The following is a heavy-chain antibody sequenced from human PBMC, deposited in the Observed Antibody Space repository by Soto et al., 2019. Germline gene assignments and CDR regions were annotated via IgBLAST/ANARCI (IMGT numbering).Heavy chain of an antibody. V-gene: IGHV3-9*01. CDR2: ISWNSGSI. J-gene: IGHJ4*02. Sequence: GGSLRLSCAASGFTFDDYAMHWVRQAPGKGLEWVSGISWNSGSIGYADSVKGRFTISRDNAKNSLYLQMNSLRAEDTALYYCARGDIASYYDFWSGYGSRYDYWGQGTLVTVSS. D-gene: IGHD3-3*01. CDR3: ARGDIASYYDFWSGYGSRYDY. CDR1: GFTFDDYA.